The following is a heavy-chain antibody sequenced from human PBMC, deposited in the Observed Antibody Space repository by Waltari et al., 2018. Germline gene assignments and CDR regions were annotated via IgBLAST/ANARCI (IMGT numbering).Heavy chain of an antibody. Sequence: EVQLVESGGGLVQPGGSLSLSCAASGFTFSSYEMNWVRQAPGKGLEWVSYISSSGSTIYYADSVKGRFTISRDNAKNSLYLQMNSLRAEDTAVYYCARDPYSSSSFDYWGQGTLVTVSS. CDR3: ARDPYSSSSFDY. J-gene: IGHJ4*02. D-gene: IGHD6-13*01. CDR2: ISSSGSTI. V-gene: IGHV3-48*03. CDR1: GFTFSSYE.